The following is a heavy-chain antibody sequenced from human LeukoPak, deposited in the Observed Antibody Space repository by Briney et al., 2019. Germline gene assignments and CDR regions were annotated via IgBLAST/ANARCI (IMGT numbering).Heavy chain of an antibody. V-gene: IGHV3-74*01. CDR1: GFTFSSYW. CDR3: AREEAWFGRQPRSLYY. CDR2: IKSDWSST. D-gene: IGHD3-10*01. Sequence: GGSLRLSCAASGFTFSSYWMHWVRQAPGKGLVWVSRIKSDWSSTSYADSVKGRFTISRDNAKNSLYLQMNSLRAEDTAVYYCAREEAWFGRQPRSLYYWGQGTLVTVSS. J-gene: IGHJ4*02.